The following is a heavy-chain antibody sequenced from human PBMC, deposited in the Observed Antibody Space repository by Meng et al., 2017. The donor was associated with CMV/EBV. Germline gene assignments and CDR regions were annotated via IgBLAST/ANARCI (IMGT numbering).Heavy chain of an antibody. CDR2: ISGSGGST. CDR3: AKDRLSSSWLYYYYYGMDV. Sequence: GESLKISCAASGFTFDDYGMSWVRQAPGKGLEWVSAISGSGGSTYYADSVKGRFTISRDNSKNTLYLQMNSLRAEDTAVYYCAKDRLSSSWLYYYYYGMDVWGQGTTVTVSS. D-gene: IGHD6-13*01. CDR1: GFTFDDYG. V-gene: IGHV3-23*01. J-gene: IGHJ6*02.